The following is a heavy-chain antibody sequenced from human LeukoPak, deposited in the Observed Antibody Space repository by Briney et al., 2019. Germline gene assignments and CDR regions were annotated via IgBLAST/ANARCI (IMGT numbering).Heavy chain of an antibody. Sequence: GPSVKVSCKASGGTFSNYAISWVRQAPGQGLEWMGGIILIFGTSNYAQKFQGRVRITADKSMTTAYMELTSLRSEDTAVYYCARPRFPYYRLSGADYYYMDVWGKGTTVTVSS. J-gene: IGHJ6*03. V-gene: IGHV1-69*06. CDR3: ARPRFPYYRLSGADYYYMDV. CDR1: GGTFSNYA. CDR2: IILIFGTS. D-gene: IGHD3-10*01.